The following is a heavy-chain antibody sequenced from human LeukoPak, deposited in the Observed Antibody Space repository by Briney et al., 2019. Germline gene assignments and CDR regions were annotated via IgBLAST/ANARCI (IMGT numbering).Heavy chain of an antibody. Sequence: GSLRLSCAASGFTVSSNYMSWVRQAPGKGLEWVSVIYSGGSTYYADSVKGRFTISRDNSKNTLYLQMNSLRAEDTAVYYCASTGWAGPDCSGGSCFRFYYYYGMDVWGQGTTVTVSS. J-gene: IGHJ6*02. CDR1: GFTVSSNY. V-gene: IGHV3-53*01. CDR2: IYSGGST. CDR3: ASTGWAGPDCSGGSCFRFYYYYGMDV. D-gene: IGHD2-15*01.